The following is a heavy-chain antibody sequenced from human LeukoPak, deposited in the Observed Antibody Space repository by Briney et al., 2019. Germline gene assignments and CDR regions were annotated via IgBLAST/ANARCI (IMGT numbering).Heavy chain of an antibody. CDR1: GYTFTDYY. D-gene: IGHD2-21*01. V-gene: IGHV1-2*02. CDR3: ARDIFMMTTRSLDY. CDR2: INPKSGGT. J-gene: IGHJ4*02. Sequence: ASVKVSCKASGYTFTDYYIQWVRQAPGQGLEWMGWINPKSGGTNSAQKFQGRVTMTRDTSISTAYMELDRLGSDDTAVYYCARDIFMMTTRSLDYWGQGTLVTVSS.